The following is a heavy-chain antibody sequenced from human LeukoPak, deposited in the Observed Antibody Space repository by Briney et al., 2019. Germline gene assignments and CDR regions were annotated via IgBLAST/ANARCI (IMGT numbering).Heavy chain of an antibody. J-gene: IGHJ2*01. CDR1: GGSISSSSYY. Sequence: PSETLSLTCTVSGGSISSSSYYWGWIRQPPGKGLEWIGSIYYSGSTYYNPSLKSRVTISVDTSKNQFSLKLSSVSAADTAMYYCARHANYWYFDLWGRGTLVTASS. CDR3: ARHANYWYFDL. CDR2: IYYSGST. V-gene: IGHV4-39*01.